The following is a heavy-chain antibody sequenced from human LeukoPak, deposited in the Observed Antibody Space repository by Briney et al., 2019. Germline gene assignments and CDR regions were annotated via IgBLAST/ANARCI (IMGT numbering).Heavy chain of an antibody. CDR3: ARGLGYGEYLVPFDI. CDR1: GGSISSYY. J-gene: IGHJ3*02. D-gene: IGHD4-17*01. V-gene: IGHV4-59*01. Sequence: SETLSLTCTVSGGSISSYYWSWIRQPPGKGLEWIGYIYYSGGTDYNPSLKSRVTISLDTSKNQFSLKLSSVTAADTAVYFCARGLGYGEYLVPFDIGGRGTLVTVSS. CDR2: IYYSGGT.